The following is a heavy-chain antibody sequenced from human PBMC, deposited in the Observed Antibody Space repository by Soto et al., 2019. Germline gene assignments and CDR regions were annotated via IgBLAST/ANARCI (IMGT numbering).Heavy chain of an antibody. D-gene: IGHD1-7*01. J-gene: IGHJ6*02. CDR2: ISYDGSNK. CDR3: AGDIHGNTLYYYYYGMGV. CDR1: GFTFSSYG. Sequence: GGSLRLSCAASGFTFSSYGMHWVRQAPGKGLEWVAVISYDGSNKYYADSVKGRFTISRDNSKNTLYLQMNSLRAEDTAVYYCAGDIHGNTLYYYYYGMGVWGQGTTVTVSS. V-gene: IGHV3-30*03.